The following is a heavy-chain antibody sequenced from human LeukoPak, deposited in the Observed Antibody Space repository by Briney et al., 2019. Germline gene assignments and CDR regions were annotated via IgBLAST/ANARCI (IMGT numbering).Heavy chain of an antibody. CDR3: ARVGGYDFWSGYYYYYMDV. CDR1: GGSISSYY. D-gene: IGHD3-3*01. J-gene: IGHJ6*03. Sequence: SETLSLTCTVSGGSISSYYWSWIRQPAGKGLEWIGRIYTSGSTNYNPSLKSRVTMSVDTSKNQFSLKLSSVTAADTAVYYCARVGGYDFWSGYYYYYMDVWGKGTTVTVSS. CDR2: IYTSGST. V-gene: IGHV4-4*07.